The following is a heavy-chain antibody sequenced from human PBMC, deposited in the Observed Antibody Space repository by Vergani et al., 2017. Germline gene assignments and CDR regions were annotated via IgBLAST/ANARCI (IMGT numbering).Heavy chain of an antibody. V-gene: IGHV4-39*07. J-gene: IGHJ6*02. CDR1: GGSISSSSYY. CDR2: IYYSGST. D-gene: IGHD3-3*01. CDR3: ARRIDTIFGVVIPYYYGMDV. Sequence: QLQLQESGPGLVKPSETLSLTCTVSGGSISSSSYYWGWIRQPPGKGLEWIGSIYYSGSTYYNPSLKSRVTISVDTSKNQFSLKLSSVTAADTAVYYCARRIDTIFGVVIPYYYGMDVWGQGTTVTASS.